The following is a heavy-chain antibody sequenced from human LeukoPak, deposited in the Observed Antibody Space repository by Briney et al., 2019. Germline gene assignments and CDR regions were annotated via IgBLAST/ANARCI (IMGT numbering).Heavy chain of an antibody. V-gene: IGHV3-33*01. Sequence: GRSLRLSCAASGFTFSSYGMHWVRQAPGKGLEWVAVIWYDGSNKYYADSVKGRFTISRDNSKNTLYLQMNSLRAEDTAVYYCAREGWTYCGGDCYSDDAFDIRGQGTMVTVSS. CDR3: AREGWTYCGGDCYSDDAFDI. CDR2: IWYDGSNK. D-gene: IGHD2-21*02. CDR1: GFTFSSYG. J-gene: IGHJ3*02.